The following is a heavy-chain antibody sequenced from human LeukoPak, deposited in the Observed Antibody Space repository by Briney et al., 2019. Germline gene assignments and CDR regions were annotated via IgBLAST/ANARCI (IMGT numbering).Heavy chain of an antibody. J-gene: IGHJ4*02. Sequence: PGRSLRLSCAASGFTFDDYAMHWVRQAPGKGLEWVSGISWNSGSTGYADSVKGRFTISRDNAKNSLYLQMSSLRAEDTALYYCAKAVSSGWYPDYCGQGTLVTVSS. V-gene: IGHV3-9*01. CDR3: AKAVSSGWYPDY. CDR1: GFTFDDYA. D-gene: IGHD6-19*01. CDR2: ISWNSGST.